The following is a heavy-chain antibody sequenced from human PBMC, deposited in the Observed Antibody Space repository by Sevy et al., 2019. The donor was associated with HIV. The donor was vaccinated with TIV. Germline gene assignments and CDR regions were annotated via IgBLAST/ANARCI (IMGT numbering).Heavy chain of an antibody. Sequence: GGSLRLSCAASGFSFKAYSMNWVRQAPGRGLEWVSSITSSSDYIYFADSVKGRFIISRDNAKNSLYLQMNSLRAEDTAIYYCAKRRVQSGLSGGGANYGMDVCGRGTTVTVSS. D-gene: IGHD2-8*02. V-gene: IGHV3-21*04. CDR3: AKRRVQSGLSGGGANYGMDV. J-gene: IGHJ6*02. CDR1: GFSFKAYS. CDR2: ITSSSDYI.